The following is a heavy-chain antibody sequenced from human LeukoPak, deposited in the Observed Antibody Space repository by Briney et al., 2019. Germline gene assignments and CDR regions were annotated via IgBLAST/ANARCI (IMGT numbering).Heavy chain of an antibody. CDR2: IRGGGTSE. CDR1: GFTFSAYA. V-gene: IGHV3-23*01. CDR3: ARDPNGDYIGAFDM. Sequence: TGGSLRLSCTASGFTFSAYAMMWFRQAPGKGPEWVSAIRGGGTSEFYADSVKGRFRISRDNSKDTLFLQMNSLRAEDTAVYYCARDPNGDYIGAFDMWGPGTMVTVSS. J-gene: IGHJ3*02. D-gene: IGHD4-17*01.